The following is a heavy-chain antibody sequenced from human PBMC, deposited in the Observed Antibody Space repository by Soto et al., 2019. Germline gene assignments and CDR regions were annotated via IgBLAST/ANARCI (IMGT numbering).Heavy chain of an antibody. CDR3: GHTQYYDTYPHDAFDIFDI. J-gene: IGHJ3*02. V-gene: IGHV2-5*02. CDR1: GFSLSTSGVG. D-gene: IGHD3-22*01. Sequence: SGPTLVNPTQTLTLTCTFSGFSLSTSGVGVGWIRQPPGKALEWLALIYWDDDKRYSPSLKSRLTITKDTSKNQVVLRMTNMDPVDTARYFCGHTQYYDTYPHDAFDIFDIWGQGIMVTVSS. CDR2: IYWDDDK.